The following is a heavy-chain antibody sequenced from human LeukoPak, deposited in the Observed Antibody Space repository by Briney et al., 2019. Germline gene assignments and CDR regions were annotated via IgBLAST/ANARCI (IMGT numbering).Heavy chain of an antibody. D-gene: IGHD5/OR15-5a*01. CDR3: ARDVSGMDV. CDR2: IWFDGSNK. Sequence: AGGSLRPSCAAPGFTFTTSGTDWVRQAPGKGLGWVAVIWFDGSNKTYADSVKGRFSISRDNSKDTLYLQRNSLRAEDTAVYDCARDVSGMDVWGKGTAVTVSS. V-gene: IGHV3-33*01. J-gene: IGHJ6*04. CDR1: GFTFTTSG.